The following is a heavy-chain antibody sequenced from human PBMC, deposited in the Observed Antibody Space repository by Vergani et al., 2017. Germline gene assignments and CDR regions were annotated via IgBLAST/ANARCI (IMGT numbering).Heavy chain of an antibody. J-gene: IGHJ5*01. CDR3: ARWGNEKRRDS. Sequence: QVQLVASEGGVVQPGRSLRLSCVASGFTFSSHGMHWVRQAPGKGLEWVAVIWYDGSNKYYGDSVKGRFTISRDNSKNTLYLQMNSLRVEDTAVYYCARWGNEKRRDSWGQGTLVTVSS. D-gene: IGHD1-1*01. CDR2: IWYDGSNK. CDR1: GFTFSSHG. V-gene: IGHV3-33*01.